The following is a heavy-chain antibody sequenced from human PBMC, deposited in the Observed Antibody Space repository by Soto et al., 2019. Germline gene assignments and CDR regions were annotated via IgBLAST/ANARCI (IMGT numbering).Heavy chain of an antibody. J-gene: IGHJ1*01. D-gene: IGHD1-1*01. CDR1: GLTFSSNA. V-gene: IGHV3-23*01. Sequence: EVQLLESGGGLVQPGGSLRLSCAASGLTFSSNAMSWVRQAPGKGLEWVSTISGNGRVTYYTDSVKGRFTISRDNSKNTVYMQMNSLRAEDTAVYYCANRADDIKFFQYWGQGTLVTVSS. CDR2: ISGNGRVT. CDR3: ANRADDIKFFQY.